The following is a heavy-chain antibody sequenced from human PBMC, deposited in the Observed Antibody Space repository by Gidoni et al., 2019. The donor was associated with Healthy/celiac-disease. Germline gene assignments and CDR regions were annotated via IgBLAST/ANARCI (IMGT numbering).Heavy chain of an antibody. J-gene: IGHJ3*02. CDR2: IYYSGST. D-gene: IGHD2-21*02. CDR1: GGSISSYY. CDR3: AGCGGDCYPGVSDAFDI. V-gene: IGHV4-59*01. Sequence: QVQLQESGPGLVKPSETLSLTCTVSGGSISSYYWSWIRQPPGKGLEWIGYIYYSGSTNYNPSLKSRVTISVDTSKNQFSLKLSSVTAADTAVYYCAGCGGDCYPGVSDAFDIWGQGTMVTVSS.